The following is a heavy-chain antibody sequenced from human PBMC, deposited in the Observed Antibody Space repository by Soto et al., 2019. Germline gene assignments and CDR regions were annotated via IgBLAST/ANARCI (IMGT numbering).Heavy chain of an antibody. V-gene: IGHV1-69*06. Sequence: QVQLVQSGAEVKKPGSSVKVSCKASGGTFSSYAISWVRQAPGQGLEWMGGIIPIFGTANYAQKFQGRVTITADKSTSTAYMELSSLRSEDTAVYYCARANVYYYDSSGFSGLDAFDIWGQGTMVTVSS. CDR2: IIPIFGTA. D-gene: IGHD3-22*01. CDR1: GGTFSSYA. CDR3: ARANVYYYDSSGFSGLDAFDI. J-gene: IGHJ3*02.